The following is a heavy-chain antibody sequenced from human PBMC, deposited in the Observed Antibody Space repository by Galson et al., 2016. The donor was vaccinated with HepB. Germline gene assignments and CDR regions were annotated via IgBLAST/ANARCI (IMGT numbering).Heavy chain of an antibody. V-gene: IGHV1-69*13. CDR2: VIPMFNTT. CDR1: GGAFKTYA. J-gene: IGHJ4*02. CDR3: AISKYAGSWYPYSFDY. D-gene: IGHD6-13*01. Sequence: SVKVSCKASGGAFKTYAFNWVRQAPGQGLEWMGGVIPMFNTTNYAQKFQGSLSIIADESTSTAYVELSSLGSEDTAIYYSAISKYAGSWYPYSFDYWGQGTLVTVSS.